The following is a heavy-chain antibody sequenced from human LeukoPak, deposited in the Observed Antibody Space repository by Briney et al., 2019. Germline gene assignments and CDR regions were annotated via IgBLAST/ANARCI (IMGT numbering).Heavy chain of an antibody. Sequence: PSETLSLTCAVYGGSFSGYYWSWIRQPPGKGLEWIGEINHSGSTNYNPSLKSRVTISVDTSKNQFSLKLSSVTAADTAVYYCAREIRGGRRWLQYWATKDGVYYFDYWGQGTLVTVSS. CDR3: AREIRGGRRWLQYWATKDGVYYFDY. D-gene: IGHD5-24*01. CDR2: INHSGST. CDR1: GGSFSGYY. V-gene: IGHV4-34*01. J-gene: IGHJ4*02.